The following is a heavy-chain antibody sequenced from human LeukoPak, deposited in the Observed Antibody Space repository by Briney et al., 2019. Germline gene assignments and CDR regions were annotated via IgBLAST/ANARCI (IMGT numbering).Heavy chain of an antibody. J-gene: IGHJ4*02. Sequence: PSETLSLTCTVSGFSISVGHYWVWIRQPPGKGLQWIASIYQSGHTYYNPSLRSRVTISIDTSKNQFSLSLTSVTAADTAVYFCARDREPGLDYWGRGILVPVSS. V-gene: IGHV4-38-2*02. CDR1: GFSISVGHY. D-gene: IGHD1-26*01. CDR3: ARDREPGLDY. CDR2: IYQSGHT.